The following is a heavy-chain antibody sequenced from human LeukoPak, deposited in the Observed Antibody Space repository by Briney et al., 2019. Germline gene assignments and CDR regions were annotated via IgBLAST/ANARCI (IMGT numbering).Heavy chain of an antibody. J-gene: IGHJ4*02. CDR1: GFVVASNY. Sequence: GGPLKLSCAASGFVVASNYMHWVRQSARRGLEWVAVLHSAGNTFYADFAKDRFSISRDDSKNTLYLQLNRLRVEDTGVYYCARDLTWEQMRHWGQGTLVTVSS. CDR3: ARDLTWEQMRH. V-gene: IGHV3-66*01. CDR2: LHSAGNT. D-gene: IGHD1-26*01.